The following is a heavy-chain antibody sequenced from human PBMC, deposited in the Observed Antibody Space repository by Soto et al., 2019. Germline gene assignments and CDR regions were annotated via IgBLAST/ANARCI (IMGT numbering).Heavy chain of an antibody. CDR1: GGTISSGGYY. J-gene: IGHJ4*02. CDR3: ARDPHYTDRSGYSVSSGSLDY. CDR2: SSFSGNT. V-gene: IGHV4-31*03. D-gene: IGHD3-22*01. Sequence: SETLSLTCTVSGGTISSGGYYWNWIRQHPGKGLEWIGNSSFSGNTYYNPSLKSRVTISVDTSKNQFSLRLSSVAAADTAVYYCARDPHYTDRSGYSVSSGSLDYWGQGIMVTVSS.